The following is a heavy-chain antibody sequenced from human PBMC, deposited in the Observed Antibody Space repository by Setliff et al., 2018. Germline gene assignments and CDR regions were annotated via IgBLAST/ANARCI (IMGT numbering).Heavy chain of an antibody. CDR3: AREGVDTRSSTDYRYYMDV. Sequence: ASVKVSCKASGYIFTSYGFSWVRQAPGQGLEGMGWISTYNGKTNYAQKFQGRVTINTDKSTSTAYMEVRSLRSDDTAVYYCAREGVDTRSSTDYRYYMDVWGKGTTVTVSS. CDR1: GYIFTSYG. D-gene: IGHD2-15*01. CDR2: ISTYNGKT. J-gene: IGHJ6*03. V-gene: IGHV1-18*01.